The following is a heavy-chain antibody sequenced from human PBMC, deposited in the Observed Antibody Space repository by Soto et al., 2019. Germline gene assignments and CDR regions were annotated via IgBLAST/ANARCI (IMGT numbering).Heavy chain of an antibody. CDR1: GGSISPFY. D-gene: IGHD3-16*01. J-gene: IGHJ4*02. Sequence: SETLSLTCTVSGGSISPFYWSWVRQPPGKGLEWIGYLYYSDNTNYNPSLKSRVTISVDASKNQVSLRLTSMTAADTAVYHCARVGGAADRTFDCWGQGTVVTVSS. CDR3: ARVGGAADRTFDC. CDR2: LYYSDNT. V-gene: IGHV4-59*01.